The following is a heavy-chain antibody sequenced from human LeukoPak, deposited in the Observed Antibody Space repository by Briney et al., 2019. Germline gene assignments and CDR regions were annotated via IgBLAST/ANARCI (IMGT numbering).Heavy chain of an antibody. J-gene: IGHJ5*02. CDR2: ISGSGGST. D-gene: IGHD3-3*01. Sequence: GGSLRLSSAASGFTFSSYAMSWVRQAPGEGLEWVSAISGSGGSTCYADSVKGRFTISRDNSKNTLYLQMNSLRAEDTAVYSCAKRPALGEHYYDFSGWFDPWGQGTLVTVSS. CDR3: AKRPALGEHYYDFSGWFDP. V-gene: IGHV3-23*01. CDR1: GFTFSSYA.